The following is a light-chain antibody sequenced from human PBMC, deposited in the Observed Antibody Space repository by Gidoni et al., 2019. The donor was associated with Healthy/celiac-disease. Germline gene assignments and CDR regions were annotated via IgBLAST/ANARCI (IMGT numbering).Light chain of an antibody. CDR1: QSVSSSY. CDR3: QQYGSSPQT. CDR2: GAS. V-gene: IGKV3-20*01. J-gene: IGKJ3*01. Sequence: DIVLTQSPGTLSLSPGERATLSCRASQSVSSSYLAWYQQTPGQAPRLLIYGASRRATGIPDRFSGSGSGTDFTLTISRLEPEDFAVYYCQQYGSSPQTFXPXTKVDIK.